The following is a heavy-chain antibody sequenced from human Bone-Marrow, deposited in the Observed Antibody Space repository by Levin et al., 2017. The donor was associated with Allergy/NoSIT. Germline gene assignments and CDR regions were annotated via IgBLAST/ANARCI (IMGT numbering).Heavy chain of an antibody. V-gene: IGHV3-33*01. D-gene: IGHD2-15*01. CDR3: VIDVAPTSHLNWFDP. CDR1: GFTFWRYG. Sequence: GESLKISCAASGFTFWRYGMHWVRQAPGKGLEWVAVVWQDDSQKYYADSVKGRFTISRDDSNNLVYLQMNSLSAEDPAIYYCVIDVAPTSHLNWFDPWGQGTLVTVSS. CDR2: VWQDDSQK. J-gene: IGHJ5*02.